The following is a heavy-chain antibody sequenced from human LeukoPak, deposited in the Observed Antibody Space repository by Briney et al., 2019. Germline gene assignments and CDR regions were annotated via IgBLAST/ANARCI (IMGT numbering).Heavy chain of an antibody. V-gene: IGHV7-4-1*02. Sequence: GASVKVSCKASGYTFTSYAMNWVRQAPGQGLEWMGWINTNTGNPTYAQGFTGRFVFSLDTSVSTAYLQISSLKAEDTAMYYCARDLRGYSYGLGTTFDYWGRGTLVTVSS. J-gene: IGHJ4*02. CDR1: GYTFTSYA. CDR2: INTNTGNP. CDR3: ARDLRGYSYGLGTTFDY. D-gene: IGHD5-18*01.